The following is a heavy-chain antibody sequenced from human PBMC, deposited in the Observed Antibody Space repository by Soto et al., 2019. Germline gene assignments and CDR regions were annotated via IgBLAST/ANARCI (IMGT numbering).Heavy chain of an antibody. D-gene: IGHD6-13*01. J-gene: IGHJ4*02. CDR1: GGSISSYY. CDR3: ARVWAAAGTDVDY. CDR2: INYSGST. V-gene: IGHV4-59*12. Sequence: PSETLSLTCTVSGGSISSYYWSWIRQPPGKGLEWIGEINYSGSTNYNPSLKSRVTISVDTSKNQFSLKLSSVTAADTAVYYCARVWAAAGTDVDYWGQGTLVTVSS.